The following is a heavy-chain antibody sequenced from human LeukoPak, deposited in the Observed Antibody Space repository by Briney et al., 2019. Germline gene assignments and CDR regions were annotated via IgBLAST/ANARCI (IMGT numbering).Heavy chain of an antibody. CDR1: GFTFSSYA. CDR2: INSDSRTI. D-gene: IGHD1-26*01. J-gene: IGHJ4*02. V-gene: IGHV3-48*04. Sequence: HPGGSLRLSCAASGFTFSSYAMHWVRQAPGKGLEWVSYINSDSRTIHYADSVKGRFTISRDNAKNSLYLQMNSLRADDTAVYYCARDVPTIVGALDYWGQGTLVTVSS. CDR3: ARDVPTIVGALDY.